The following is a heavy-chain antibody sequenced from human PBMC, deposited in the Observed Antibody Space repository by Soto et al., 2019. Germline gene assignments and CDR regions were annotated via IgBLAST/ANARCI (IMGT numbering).Heavy chain of an antibody. CDR2: VYRTGIT. Sequence: SETLSLTCRVSGASVSSETHFWSWIRQPPGKGLEWIGHVYRTGITNSNPALKSRVTVSTDKSTNQFSLRLDSVTAADTAVYFCAREDMSGTYYFDYWGPGIQVTVSS. CDR3: AREDMSGTYYFDY. D-gene: IGHD1-26*01. J-gene: IGHJ4*02. V-gene: IGHV4-61*01. CDR1: GASVSSETHF.